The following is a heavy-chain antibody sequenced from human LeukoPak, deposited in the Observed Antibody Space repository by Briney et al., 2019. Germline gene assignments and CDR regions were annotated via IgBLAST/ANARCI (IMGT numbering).Heavy chain of an antibody. D-gene: IGHD2-2*01. CDR3: ARLGVVVPAAVEIAAAENYFDY. CDR1: GGSFSGYY. V-gene: IGHV4-34*01. J-gene: IGHJ4*02. CDR2: IYHSGST. Sequence: PSETLSLTCAVYGGSFSGYYWSWIRQPPGKGLEWIGSIYHSGSTYYNPTLKSRVTISVDTSKNQFSLKLSSVTAADTAVYYCARLGVVVPAAVEIAAAENYFDYWGQGTLVTVSS.